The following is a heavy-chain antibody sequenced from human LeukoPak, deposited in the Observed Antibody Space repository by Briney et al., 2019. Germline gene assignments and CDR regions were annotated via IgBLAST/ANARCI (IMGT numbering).Heavy chain of an antibody. CDR3: ASALYSRVVYFDS. J-gene: IGHJ4*01. CDR1: GFTFSGYS. CDR2: ISGSSSSI. D-gene: IGHD3-16*01. V-gene: IGHV3-21*01. Sequence: GGSLRLSCAASGFTFSGYSMNWVRQAPGKGLEWVSSISGSSSSIFYADSVKGRFTISRSNAKNSLYLQMNSLRAEDTAVYYCASALYSRVVYFDSWGQGTLVTVSS.